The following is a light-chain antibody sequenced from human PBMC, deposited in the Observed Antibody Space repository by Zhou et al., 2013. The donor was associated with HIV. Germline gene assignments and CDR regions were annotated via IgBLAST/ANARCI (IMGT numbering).Light chain of an antibody. CDR3: HQYGSSPRT. J-gene: IGKJ4*01. CDR2: GAS. V-gene: IGKV3-20*01. CDR1: QNIAGNY. Sequence: EIVLTQSPGTLSLSPGERGTLSCRASQNIAGNYLAWYQQKPGQAPRLLIYGASTKTTGIPDRFSGSGSGTDFTLTISRLEPEDFAVYYCHQYGSSPRTFGGGTKVEIK.